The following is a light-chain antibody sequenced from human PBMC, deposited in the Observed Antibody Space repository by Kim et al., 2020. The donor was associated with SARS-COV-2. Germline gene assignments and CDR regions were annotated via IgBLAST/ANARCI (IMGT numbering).Light chain of an antibody. V-gene: IGKV3-11*02. CDR3: QVRSNWPPTLT. CDR1: EGISY. Sequence: PGESVTRTCRASEGISYLAWYQQKLGQAPRLLIYDASQRAPGIPARFSGSGSGRDFSLSISRLEPEDFAIYYCQVRSNWPPTLTFGGGTKVEI. J-gene: IGKJ4*01. CDR2: DAS.